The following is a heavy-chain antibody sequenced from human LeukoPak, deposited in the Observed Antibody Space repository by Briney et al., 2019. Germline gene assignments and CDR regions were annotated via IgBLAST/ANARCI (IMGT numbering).Heavy chain of an antibody. Sequence: PGGSLRLSCAASGFTFNSYAMSWVRQAPGERLQWVSGISDSGGNTYYADSVRGRFTISRDNSKNTLYLQMNSLRAEDTAVYYCARHRSSWLIDYWGQGTLVTVSS. J-gene: IGHJ4*02. CDR2: ISDSGGNT. CDR3: ARHRSSWLIDY. D-gene: IGHD6-6*01. CDR1: GFTFNSYA. V-gene: IGHV3-23*01.